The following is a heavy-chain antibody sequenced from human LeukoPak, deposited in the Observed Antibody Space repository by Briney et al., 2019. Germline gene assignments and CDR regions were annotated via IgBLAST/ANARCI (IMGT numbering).Heavy chain of an antibody. Sequence: SETLSLTCTVSGGSISSYYWSWIRQPPGKGLEWIGYIYYSGSTNYNPSLKSRVTISVDTSKNQFSLKLSSVTAADTAVYYCATLGYGGNRSDYWGQGTLVTVSS. V-gene: IGHV4-59*08. CDR2: IYYSGST. D-gene: IGHD4-23*01. CDR3: ATLGYGGNRSDY. CDR1: GGSISSYY. J-gene: IGHJ4*02.